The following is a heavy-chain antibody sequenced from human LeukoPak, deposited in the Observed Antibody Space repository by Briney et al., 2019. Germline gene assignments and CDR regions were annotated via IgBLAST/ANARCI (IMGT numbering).Heavy chain of an antibody. Sequence: GGSLRLSCAASGFTFSSYSMNWVRQAPGKGLEWVSYISSSSRTIYYADSVKGRFTISRDNAKNSLYLQMNSLRAEDTAVYYCARGGSGWTWGQGTLVTVSS. CDR3: ARGGSGWT. D-gene: IGHD6-19*01. J-gene: IGHJ5*02. V-gene: IGHV3-48*04. CDR1: GFTFSSYS. CDR2: ISSSSRTI.